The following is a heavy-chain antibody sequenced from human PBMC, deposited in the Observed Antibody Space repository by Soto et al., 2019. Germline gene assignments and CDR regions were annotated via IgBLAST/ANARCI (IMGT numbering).Heavy chain of an antibody. D-gene: IGHD3-16*01. CDR3: AKAPVDYVWGSYDY. CDR2: ISGSGGST. CDR1: GFTFSSYA. Sequence: EVQLLESGGGLVQPGGSQRLSCAASGFTFSSYAMSWVRQAPGKGLEWVSAISGSGGSTYYADSVKGRFTISRDNSKNTLYLQMNSLRAEDTAVYYCAKAPVDYVWGSYDYWGQGTLVTVSS. V-gene: IGHV3-23*01. J-gene: IGHJ4*02.